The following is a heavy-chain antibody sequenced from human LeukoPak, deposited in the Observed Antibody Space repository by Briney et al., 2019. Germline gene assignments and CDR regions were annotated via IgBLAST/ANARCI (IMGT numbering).Heavy chain of an antibody. D-gene: IGHD3-10*01. V-gene: IGHV3-23*01. J-gene: IGHJ6*03. CDR3: ARDFTGSGYYMDV. Sequence: GGSLRLSCAASGFSFSTTDMSWVRQAPGKGLEWVSVISGSGDNTYYADSVKGRFTISRDNSKNTMYLQMNSLRAEDTAVYYCARDFTGSGYYMDVWGKGTTVTVSS. CDR1: GFSFSTTD. CDR2: ISGSGDNT.